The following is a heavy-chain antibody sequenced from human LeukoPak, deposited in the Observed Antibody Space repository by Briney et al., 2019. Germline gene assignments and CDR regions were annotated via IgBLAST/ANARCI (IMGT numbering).Heavy chain of an antibody. J-gene: IGHJ6*03. CDR2: MNPNSGNT. V-gene: IGHV1-8*03. D-gene: IGHD6-13*01. CDR3: ARAAPGNYYMDV. Sequence: ASVKVSCKASGYTFTSYDISWVRQATGQGLEWMGWMNPNSGNTGYAQKFQGRVTITRNTSISTAYMELSSLRSEDTAVYYCARAAPGNYYMDVWGKGTTVTVSS. CDR1: GYTFTSYD.